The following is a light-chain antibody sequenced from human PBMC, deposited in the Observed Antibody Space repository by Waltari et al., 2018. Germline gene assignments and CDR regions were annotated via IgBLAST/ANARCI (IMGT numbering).Light chain of an antibody. V-gene: IGLV2-14*01. J-gene: IGLJ3*02. CDR3: NSYTGSSSWM. CDR2: DVS. CDR1: SRDVAFSNY. Sequence: QSALTQPTSVSGSPGPSVTISCTGTSRDVAFSNYVSWYQQYPGKVPQLLIYDVSDRPSGVSSLFSGSKSGNTASLTISGLQADDEADYYCNSYTGSSSWMFGGGTKLTVL.